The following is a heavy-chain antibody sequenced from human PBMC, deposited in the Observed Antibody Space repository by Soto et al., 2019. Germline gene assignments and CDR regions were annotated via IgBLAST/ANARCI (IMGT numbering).Heavy chain of an antibody. J-gene: IGHJ4*02. CDR2: VYYSGST. D-gene: IGHD6-19*01. CDR1: GDSISSYY. V-gene: IGHV4-59*01. CDR3: ARGQSNSAWALFDY. Sequence: SETLSLTCTVSGDSISSYYCHWIRQVPGKGLEWIAYVYYSGSTNYNPSLKSRATISLDTSKNQFSLKLTSVTAADTAVYYCARGQSNSAWALFDYWGQGTLVTVSS.